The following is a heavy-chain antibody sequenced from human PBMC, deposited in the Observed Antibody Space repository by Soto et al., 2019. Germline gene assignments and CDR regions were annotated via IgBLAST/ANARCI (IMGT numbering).Heavy chain of an antibody. CDR1: GFTFSSYS. D-gene: IGHD3-3*01. V-gene: IGHV3-21*01. Sequence: GGSLSLSCAASGFTFSSYSMNWVRQAPGKGLEWVSAISGSSGGIYYADSVKGRFTISRDNSKNSLYLQMNTLRAQDTAVYYCETDVGGLYDFWSGYTDYPYGIGAWGQGTPVTVSS. CDR2: ISGSSGGI. CDR3: ETDVGGLYDFWSGYTDYPYGIGA. J-gene: IGHJ6*02.